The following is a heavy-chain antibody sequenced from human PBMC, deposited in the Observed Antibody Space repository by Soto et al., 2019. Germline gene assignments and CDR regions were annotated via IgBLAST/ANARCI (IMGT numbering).Heavy chain of an antibody. V-gene: IGHV3-30*03. CDR1: GFTFSSYG. D-gene: IGHD5-18*01. CDR3: ARGDGYIYGNTFDS. CDR2: ISYDGSNK. Sequence: GSLRLSCAASGFTFSSYGMHWVRQAPGKGLEWVAVISYDGSNKYYADSVTGRFTVSRDNSRNTLYLQMNSLRAEDTAVYYCARGDGYIYGNTFDSWGQGTLVTVSS. J-gene: IGHJ4*02.